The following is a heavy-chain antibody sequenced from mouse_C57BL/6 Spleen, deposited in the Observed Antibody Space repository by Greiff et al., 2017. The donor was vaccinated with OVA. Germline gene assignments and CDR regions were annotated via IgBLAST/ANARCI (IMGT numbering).Heavy chain of an antibody. Sequence: QVQLQQPGAELVKPGASVKMSCKASGYTFTSYWITWVKQRPGQGLEWIGDIYPGSGSTNYNEKFKSKATLTVDTSSSTAYMQLSSLTSEDSAVYYCARGRIRTVEVYFDYWGQGTTLTVSS. CDR3: ARGRIRTVEVYFDY. CDR2: IYPGSGST. J-gene: IGHJ2*01. CDR1: GYTFTSYW. V-gene: IGHV1-55*01. D-gene: IGHD1-1*01.